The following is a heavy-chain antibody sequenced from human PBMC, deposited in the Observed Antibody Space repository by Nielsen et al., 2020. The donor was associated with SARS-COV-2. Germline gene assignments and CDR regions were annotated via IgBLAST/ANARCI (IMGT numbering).Heavy chain of an antibody. Sequence: GESLKISCAASGFTFDDYAMHWVRQAPGKGLEWVSLISWDGGSTYYADSVKGRFTISRDNSKNSLYLQMNSLRAEDTALYYCAKDILRYSSSSYYFDYWGQGTLVTVSS. J-gene: IGHJ4*02. CDR3: AKDILRYSSSSYYFDY. CDR1: GFTFDDYA. V-gene: IGHV3-43D*03. CDR2: ISWDGGST. D-gene: IGHD6-6*01.